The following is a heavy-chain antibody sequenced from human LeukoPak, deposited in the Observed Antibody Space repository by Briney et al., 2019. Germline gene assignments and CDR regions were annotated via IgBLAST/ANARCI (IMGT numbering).Heavy chain of an antibody. V-gene: IGHV3-23*01. CDR3: AKGSIAVAGTGDY. Sequence: GGSLRLSCAASGFTFSSYAMSWVRQAPGKGREWVSAISGSGGSAYYAVSVKGRFTNTRYNSKNTLHLQVNSLRADGTAVYYGAKGSIAVAGTGDYWGQGTMVTVSS. CDR1: GFTFSSYA. CDR2: ISGSGGSA. J-gene: IGHJ4*02. D-gene: IGHD6-19*01.